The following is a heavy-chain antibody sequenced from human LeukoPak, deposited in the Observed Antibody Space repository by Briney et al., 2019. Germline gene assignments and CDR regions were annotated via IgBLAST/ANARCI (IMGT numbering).Heavy chain of an antibody. J-gene: IGHJ6*03. V-gene: IGHV3-21*01. CDR3: ARGEYYYGSGSYPLYYYYYYYMDV. Sequence: KSGGSLRLSCAASGFTFSSYSMNWVRQAPGKGLKWVSSISSSSSYIYYADSVEGRFTISRDNAKNSLYLQMNSLRAEDTAVYYCARGEYYYGSGSYPLYYYYYYYMDVWGKGTTVTVSS. D-gene: IGHD3-10*01. CDR1: GFTFSSYS. CDR2: ISSSSSYI.